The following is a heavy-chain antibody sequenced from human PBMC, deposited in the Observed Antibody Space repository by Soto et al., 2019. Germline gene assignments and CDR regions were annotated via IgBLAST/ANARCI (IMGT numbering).Heavy chain of an antibody. CDR2: IDPSDSQT. CDR1: GYSFAGYW. J-gene: IGHJ4*02. Sequence: GESLKISCKGSGYSFAGYWITWVRQKPGKGLEWMGRIDPSDSQTYYSPSFRGHVTISVTKSITTVFLQWSRLRASDTAMYYCARQIYDSDIGTNFQYYLDSWGQGTRGTVSS. D-gene: IGHD2-8*01. V-gene: IGHV5-10-1*01. CDR3: ARQIYDSDIGTNFQYYLDS.